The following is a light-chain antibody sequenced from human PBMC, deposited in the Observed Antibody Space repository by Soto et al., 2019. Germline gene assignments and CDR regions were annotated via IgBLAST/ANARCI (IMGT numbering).Light chain of an antibody. CDR2: GAS. Sequence: EIVMTQSPATLSVSPGERATLSCRASQSVDNNLAWYQQKPGQAPRLLIYGASTRATGIPARFSGSGSGTEFTLTISSLQSEDFAVYYCQQYNNWRWTFGQGTKVDI. J-gene: IGKJ1*01. CDR1: QSVDNN. V-gene: IGKV3-15*01. CDR3: QQYNNWRWT.